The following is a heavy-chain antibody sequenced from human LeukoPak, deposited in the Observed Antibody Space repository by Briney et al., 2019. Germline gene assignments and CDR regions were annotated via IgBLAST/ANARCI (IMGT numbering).Heavy chain of an antibody. CDR1: GFIFRNYA. V-gene: IGHV3-23*01. J-gene: IGHJ4*02. CDR2: ITGSGDTT. CDR3: AKWGDYDILTGYYVSDF. Sequence: PGGSLRLSCAASGFIFRNYAMSWVRQAPGKGLEWLSAITGSGDTTYYADSVKGRFTISRDNSKNTLYVEMNTLRAEDTAVYYCAKWGDYDILTGYYVSDFWGQGTLVTVSS. D-gene: IGHD3-9*01.